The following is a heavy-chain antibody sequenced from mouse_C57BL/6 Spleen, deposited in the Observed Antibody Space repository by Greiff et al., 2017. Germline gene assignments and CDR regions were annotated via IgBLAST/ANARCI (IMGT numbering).Heavy chain of an antibody. Sequence: VKLMESGPGLVQPSQSLSIPCTVSGFSLTRYGVHWVRQSPGKGLEWLGVIWSGGSTDYNAAFISRLSISNDNSKSQVFFNMNSLQADDTAIYYCARNWGTGYFDYWGQGTTLTVSS. CDR1: GFSLTRYG. J-gene: IGHJ2*01. CDR3: ARNWGTGYFDY. D-gene: IGHD2-14*01. V-gene: IGHV2-2*01. CDR2: IWSGGST.